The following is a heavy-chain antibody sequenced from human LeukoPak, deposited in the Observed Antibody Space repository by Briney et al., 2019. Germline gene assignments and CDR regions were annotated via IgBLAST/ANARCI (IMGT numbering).Heavy chain of an antibody. D-gene: IGHD3-22*01. Sequence: SETLSLTCTVSGGSISSYYWSWIRQPPGKGLEWIGYIYYSGSTYYNPSLKSRVTISVDTSKNQFSLKLSSVTAADTAVYYCARAARYDSSSNPFDPWGQGTLVTVSS. CDR2: IYYSGST. J-gene: IGHJ5*02. CDR1: GGSISSYY. V-gene: IGHV4-59*12. CDR3: ARAARYDSSSNPFDP.